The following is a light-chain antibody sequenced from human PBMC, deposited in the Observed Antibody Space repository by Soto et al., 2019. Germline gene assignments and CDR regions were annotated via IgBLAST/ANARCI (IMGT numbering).Light chain of an antibody. CDR3: QHYNDLPLT. Sequence: EKVMTQSPATLSVSPGERVTLSYRASQSVVTNLAWYQQKPGQAPRLLISGAYTRATGIPDRFIGSGSGTEFTLTIPSLQSEDFAVYYCQHYNDLPLTFGQGTKVEIK. CDR2: GAY. V-gene: IGKV3-15*01. J-gene: IGKJ1*01. CDR1: QSVVTN.